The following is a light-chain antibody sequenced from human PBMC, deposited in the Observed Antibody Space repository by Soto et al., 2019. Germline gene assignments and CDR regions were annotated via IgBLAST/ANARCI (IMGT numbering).Light chain of an antibody. CDR1: QSVTTN. V-gene: IGKV3-15*01. J-gene: IGKJ4*01. Sequence: EVVMTQSPATLSVSPGDIVTFSCRASQSVTTNLAWYQHKPGQSPRLLISDASTGSSGIPPRFSGSGSGTEFTLNIDRLQSADVAVYYCQQSYMWPVTFGGGTKVEIK. CDR2: DAS. CDR3: QQSYMWPVT.